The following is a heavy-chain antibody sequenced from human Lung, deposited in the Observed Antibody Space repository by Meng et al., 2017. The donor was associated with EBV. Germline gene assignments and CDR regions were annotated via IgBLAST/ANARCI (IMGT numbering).Heavy chain of an antibody. D-gene: IGHD6-13*01. CDR1: GYTFTGYY. Sequence: QVQLVQSGAKVKKPGASVKGSCQASGYTFTGYYMHWVRQAPGQGLEWMGWINPNSGGTNYAQKFQGWVTMTRDTSISTAYMELSRLRSDDTAVYYCARDWEGSWAVFDYWGQGTLVTDSS. V-gene: IGHV1-2*04. J-gene: IGHJ4*02. CDR2: INPNSGGT. CDR3: ARDWEGSWAVFDY.